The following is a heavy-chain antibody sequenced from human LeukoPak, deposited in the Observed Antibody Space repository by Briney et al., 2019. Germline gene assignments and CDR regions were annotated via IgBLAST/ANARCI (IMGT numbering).Heavy chain of an antibody. CDR1: GFTFSSYA. CDR2: ISGSGGST. V-gene: IGHV3-23*01. J-gene: IGHJ6*02. D-gene: IGHD6-19*01. CDR3: AKVMYSSGWYREYYYYGMDV. Sequence: PGGSLRLSCAASGFTFSSYAMSWVRQAPGKGLEWVSAISGSGGSTYYADSVKGRFTISRDNSKNTLYPQMNSLRAEDTAVYYCAKVMYSSGWYREYYYYGMDVWGQGTTVTVSS.